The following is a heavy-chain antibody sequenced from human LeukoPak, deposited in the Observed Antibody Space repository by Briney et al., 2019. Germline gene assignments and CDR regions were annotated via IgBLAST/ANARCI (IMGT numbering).Heavy chain of an antibody. D-gene: IGHD6-13*01. CDR1: GYTFSNYD. Sequence: EASVKVSCKASGYTFSNYDINWVRQATGQGLEWMGWMNPNSGNTGYAQKFQGRVTMTRNTSISTAYMELSSLRSEDTAVYYCARVDITPTGIKINLDYWGQGTLVTVSS. CDR3: ARVDITPTGIKINLDY. V-gene: IGHV1-8*01. CDR2: MNPNSGNT. J-gene: IGHJ4*02.